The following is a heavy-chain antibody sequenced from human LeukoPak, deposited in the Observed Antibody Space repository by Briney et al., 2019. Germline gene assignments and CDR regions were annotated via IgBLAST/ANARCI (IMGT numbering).Heavy chain of an antibody. CDR1: GFTFSSYS. CDR2: ISGSGGST. V-gene: IGHV3-23*01. D-gene: IGHD2-2*01. CDR3: AKDPHPASDQYCSSTSCYVPSFDY. J-gene: IGHJ4*02. Sequence: GGSLRLSCAASGFTFSSYSMNWVRQAPGKGLEWVSAISGSGGSTYYADSVKGRFTISRDNSKNTLYLQMNSLRAEDTAVYYCAKDPHPASDQYCSSTSCYVPSFDYWGQGTLVTVSS.